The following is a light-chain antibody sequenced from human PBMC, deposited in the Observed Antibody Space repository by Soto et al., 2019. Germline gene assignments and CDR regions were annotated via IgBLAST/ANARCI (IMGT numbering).Light chain of an antibody. Sequence: EIVLTQSPGTLSFSPGERATLSCRPSHSISSSSLAWYQQRPGQAPRLLIYVASSRDTGIPDRFSGSGSGTDFTLTISRLEPEDFAVYYCQHYGSSLWTFGQGTKVDIK. J-gene: IGKJ1*01. CDR2: VAS. CDR1: HSISSSS. V-gene: IGKV3-20*01. CDR3: QHYGSSLWT.